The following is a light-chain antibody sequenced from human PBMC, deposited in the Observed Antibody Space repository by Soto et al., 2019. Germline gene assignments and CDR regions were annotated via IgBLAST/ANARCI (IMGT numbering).Light chain of an antibody. CDR3: QQSYSTPC. V-gene: IGKV1-39*01. CDR1: QSISSY. J-gene: IGKJ3*01. CDR2: AAS. Sequence: DIQMTQSPSSLSASVRDRVTITCRASQSISSYLNWYQQKPGKAPKLLIYAASSLQSGVPSRFSGSGSGTDFTLTISSLQPEDFATYYCQQSYSTPCFGPGTKVDIK.